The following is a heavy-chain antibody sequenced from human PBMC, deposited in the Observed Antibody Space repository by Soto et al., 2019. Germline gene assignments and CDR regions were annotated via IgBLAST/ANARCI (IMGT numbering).Heavy chain of an antibody. Sequence: EVQLVESGGGLVQPGRSLRLSCAASGFTFDDYAMHWVRQAPGKGLEWVSGISWNSGSIGYADSVKGRFTISRDNAKNSLYLQMNSLRAEDTALYYCAMSIAARRERVLYFDLWGRGTLVTVSS. D-gene: IGHD6-6*01. CDR1: GFTFDDYA. CDR3: AMSIAARRERVLYFDL. J-gene: IGHJ2*01. CDR2: ISWNSGSI. V-gene: IGHV3-9*01.